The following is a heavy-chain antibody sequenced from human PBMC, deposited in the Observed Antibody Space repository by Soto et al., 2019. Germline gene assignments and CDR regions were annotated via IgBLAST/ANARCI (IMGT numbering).Heavy chain of an antibody. Sequence: SVEGSFKASGFTFTSSAVQLVRQARGQRLEWIGWIVVGSGNTNYAQKFQERVTITRDMSTSTAYMELSSLRSEDTAVYYCARDGDGYNNFDYWGQGTLVTVSS. CDR3: ARDGDGYNNFDY. D-gene: IGHD5-12*01. CDR2: IVVGSGNT. J-gene: IGHJ4*02. CDR1: GFTFTSSA. V-gene: IGHV1-58*01.